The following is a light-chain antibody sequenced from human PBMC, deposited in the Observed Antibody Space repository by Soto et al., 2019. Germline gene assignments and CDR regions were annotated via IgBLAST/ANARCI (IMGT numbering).Light chain of an antibody. V-gene: IGKV1-5*01. Sequence: IPLTQSPSTLSGYVGDRVTIHCRASQTISSWLAWYQQKPGKAPKLLIYDASSLESGVPSRFSGSGSGTEFTLTISSLQPDDFATYYCLQDYNYPLTFGQGTRLEIK. CDR3: LQDYNYPLT. J-gene: IGKJ5*01. CDR1: QTISSW. CDR2: DAS.